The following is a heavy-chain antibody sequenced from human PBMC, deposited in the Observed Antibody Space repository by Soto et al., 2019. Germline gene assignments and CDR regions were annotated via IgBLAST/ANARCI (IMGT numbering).Heavy chain of an antibody. Sequence: EVQLVESGGGLVQPGGSLRLSCAASGFTFSSYDMHWVRQVTGKGLEWVSAIGTAGDAYYTNSVKGRFTISRENAKKSSYPQMNSLRAGETVVYYCERAFITGVLDYWGPGTLVTVPS. J-gene: IGHJ4*02. D-gene: IGHD3-10*01. CDR3: ERAFITGVLDY. CDR2: IGTAGDA. CDR1: GFTFSSYD. V-gene: IGHV3-13*04.